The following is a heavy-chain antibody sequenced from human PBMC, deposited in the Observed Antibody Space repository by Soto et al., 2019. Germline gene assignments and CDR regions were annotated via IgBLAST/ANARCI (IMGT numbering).Heavy chain of an antibody. CDR1: GFTFSSYA. CDR2: ISGSGGST. D-gene: IGHD6-13*01. V-gene: IGHV3-23*01. CDR3: AKGMAAAGTGY. J-gene: IGHJ4*02. Sequence: GSLRLPCAASGFTFSSYAMSWVRQAPGKGLEWVSAISGSGGSTYYADSVKGRFTISRDNSKNTLYLQMNSLRAEDTAVYYCAKGMAAAGTGYWGQGTLVTVSS.